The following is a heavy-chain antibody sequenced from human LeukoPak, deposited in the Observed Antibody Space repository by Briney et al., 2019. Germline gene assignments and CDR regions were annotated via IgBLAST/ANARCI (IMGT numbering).Heavy chain of an antibody. CDR2: ISANNGNT. V-gene: IGHV1-18*01. D-gene: IGHD3-10*01. CDR3: ARDRGRAPFDP. CDR1: GYTFTSYG. J-gene: IGHJ5*02. Sequence: ASVKVSCKASGYTFTSYGFSGVRRAPGQGLEWMGWISANNGNTNYAQKLQGRVTMTTDTSTSTAYMELRSMRSDDTAVYYCARDRGRAPFDPWGQGTLVTVSS.